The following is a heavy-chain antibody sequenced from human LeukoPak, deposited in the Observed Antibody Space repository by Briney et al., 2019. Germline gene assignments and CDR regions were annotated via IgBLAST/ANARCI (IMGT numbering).Heavy chain of an antibody. V-gene: IGHV4-30-2*01. D-gene: IGHD3-16*01. CDR1: GGSISSGGYS. CDR2: IYHSGST. CDR3: ARGRGGLRWDY. Sequence: ASETLSLTCAVSGGSISSGGYSWSWIRQPPGKGLEWIGYIYHSGSTYYHPSLKSRVTISVDRSKNQFSLKLSSVTAADTAVYYCARGRGGLRWDYWGQGTLVTVSS. J-gene: IGHJ4*02.